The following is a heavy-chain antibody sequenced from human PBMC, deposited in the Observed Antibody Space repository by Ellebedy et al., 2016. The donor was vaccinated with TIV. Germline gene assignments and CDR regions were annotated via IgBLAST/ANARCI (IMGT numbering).Heavy chain of an antibody. V-gene: IGHV4-59*01. CDR3: ARGTNKYGSDPFDP. D-gene: IGHD3-10*01. J-gene: IGHJ5*02. CDR2: ISDNGDP. Sequence: SETLSLTXTVSGDSITPYYWSWIRQPPGKGLEWIGYISDNGDPNYNSSLKSRVTISVDTSKNQLSLNLRSVTGADTAVYFCARGTNKYGSDPFDPWGQGILVTVSS. CDR1: GDSITPYY.